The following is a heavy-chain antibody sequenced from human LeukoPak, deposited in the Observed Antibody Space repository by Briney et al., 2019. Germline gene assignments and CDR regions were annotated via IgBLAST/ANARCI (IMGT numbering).Heavy chain of an antibody. D-gene: IGHD3-22*01. J-gene: IGHJ4*02. Sequence: SETLSLTCAVYGGSFSGYYWSWIRQPPGEGLEWIGEINHSGSTNYNPSLKSRVTISVDTSKNQFSLKLSSVTAADTAVYYCARGPEYDSSGYYRLFDYWGQGTLVTVSS. CDR2: INHSGST. CDR1: GGSFSGYY. V-gene: IGHV4-34*01. CDR3: ARGPEYDSSGYYRLFDY.